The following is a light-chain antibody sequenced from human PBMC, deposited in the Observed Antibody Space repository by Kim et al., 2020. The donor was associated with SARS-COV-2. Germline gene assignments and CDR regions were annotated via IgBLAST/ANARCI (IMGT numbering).Light chain of an antibody. CDR1: SSDVGGYNY. V-gene: IGLV2-14*01. CDR3: SSYSTTSTPVV. Sequence: QSVLTQPASVSGSPGQSITISCTGTSSDVGGYNYVSWYQQHPGKAPKLMIYDVSRRPSGVSNRFSGSKSGNTASLTISGLQAEDEAVYYCSSYSTTSTPVVFGGGTK. J-gene: IGLJ2*01. CDR2: DVS.